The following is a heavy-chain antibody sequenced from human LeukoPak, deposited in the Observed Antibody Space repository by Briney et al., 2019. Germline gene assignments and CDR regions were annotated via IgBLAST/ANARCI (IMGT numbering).Heavy chain of an antibody. Sequence: SETLSLTCTVSGYSISSGYYWGWIRQPPGKGLEWIGSIYHSGSTYYNPSLKSRVTISVDTSKNQFSLKLRSVTAADTAVYYCAKGAGPPWFDPWGQGTLVTVSS. CDR1: GYSISSGYY. V-gene: IGHV4-38-2*02. D-gene: IGHD6-19*01. CDR3: AKGAGPPWFDP. CDR2: IYHSGST. J-gene: IGHJ5*02.